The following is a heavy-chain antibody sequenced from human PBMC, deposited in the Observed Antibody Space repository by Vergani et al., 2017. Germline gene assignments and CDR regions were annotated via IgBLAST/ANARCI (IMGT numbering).Heavy chain of an antibody. V-gene: IGHV4-4*07. J-gene: IGHJ4*02. CDR1: GAPISYWC. Sequence: QVQMQESGPGLVKTSETLSLTCSASGAPISYWCWSWLRQPAGKGREWIGRLCPSGSTNYKPSLKSRVTMSIDTSKSQYSLKLTSVTAADTAVYYCATGAGAFDIWGQGTLVTVSS. CDR3: ATGAGAFDI. D-gene: IGHD7-27*01. CDR2: LCPSGST.